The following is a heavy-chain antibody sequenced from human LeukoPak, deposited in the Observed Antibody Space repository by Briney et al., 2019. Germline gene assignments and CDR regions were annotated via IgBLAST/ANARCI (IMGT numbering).Heavy chain of an antibody. CDR1: GFAFSTYW. V-gene: IGHV3-74*01. CDR3: ARGYNYGMDV. Sequence: GGSLRLSCAVSGFAFSTYWMHWVRQAPGKGRVWVSLIHPDGSDTNYAASVKGRFTISRDNAKDTLYLQMDSLRADDTAVYYCARGYNYGMDVWGQGTTVTVSS. J-gene: IGHJ6*02. CDR2: IHPDGSDT. D-gene: IGHD2-2*02.